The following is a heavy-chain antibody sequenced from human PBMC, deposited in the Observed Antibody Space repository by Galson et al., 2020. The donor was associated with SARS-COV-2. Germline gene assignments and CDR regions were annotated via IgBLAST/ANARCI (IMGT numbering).Heavy chain of an antibody. J-gene: IGHJ4*02. D-gene: IGHD3-10*01. Sequence: SETLSLTCTVSSDSISSGDYYWSWIRPHPDKGLVWVRYIFYSGSTNYNPSLKSLVTVSVDTSKNQFSLKLSSVTAADTAVYYCARDGGYGSGTYDLPYWGQGTLGTVSS. CDR3: ARDGGYGSGTYDLPY. CDR1: SDSISSGDYY. V-gene: IGHV4-31*01. CDR2: IFYSGST.